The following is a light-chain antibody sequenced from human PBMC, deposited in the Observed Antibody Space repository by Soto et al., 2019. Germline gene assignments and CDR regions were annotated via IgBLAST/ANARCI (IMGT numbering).Light chain of an antibody. CDR3: QHYNSYWGA. Sequence: DIQMTQSPSTLSGSVGDRVTITCRASQTISSWLAWYQQKPGKAPKLLIYKASTLKSGVPSRFSSSGSGTEVTLTISSLQPEDFETYDCQHYNSYWGAFGQGTKVDIK. CDR1: QTISSW. V-gene: IGKV1-5*03. J-gene: IGKJ1*01. CDR2: KAS.